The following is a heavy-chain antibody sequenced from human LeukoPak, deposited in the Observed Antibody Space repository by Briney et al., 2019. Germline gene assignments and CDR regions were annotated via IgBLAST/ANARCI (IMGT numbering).Heavy chain of an antibody. J-gene: IGHJ4*02. CDR2: IYWNDDK. D-gene: IGHD3-22*01. CDR1: GFSLSTSGVG. Sequence: SGPTLVKPTQTLTLTCTFSGFSLSTSGVGVGWIRQPPGKALEWLALIYWNDDKRYSPSLKSRLTITKDTSKNQVVLTMTNMDPVDTATYYCARMTNYYYDSSGYHGWYFDYWGQGTLVTVSS. CDR3: ARMTNYYYDSSGYHGWYFDY. V-gene: IGHV2-5*01.